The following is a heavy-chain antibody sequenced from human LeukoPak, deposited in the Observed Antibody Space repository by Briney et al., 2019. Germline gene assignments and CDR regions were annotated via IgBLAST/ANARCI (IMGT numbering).Heavy chain of an antibody. Sequence: SETLSLTCTVSGGSISSSSYYWGWIRQPPGKGLEWIGSIYYSGSTYYNPSLKSRVTISVDTSKNQFSLKLSSVTAADTDVYYCARGSDGYYYDSSGYLPFDYWGQGTLVTVSS. V-gene: IGHV4-39*01. CDR3: ARGSDGYYYDSSGYLPFDY. CDR2: IYYSGST. CDR1: GGSISSSSYY. D-gene: IGHD3-22*01. J-gene: IGHJ4*02.